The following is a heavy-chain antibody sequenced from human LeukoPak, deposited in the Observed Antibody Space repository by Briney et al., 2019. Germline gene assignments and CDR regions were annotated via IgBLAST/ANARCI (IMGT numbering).Heavy chain of an antibody. D-gene: IGHD5-24*01. CDR2: IKQDGSEK. V-gene: IGHV3-7*01. Sequence: GGSLRLSCAASGFTFSSYWMSWVRQAPGKGLEWVANIKQDGSEKYYVDFVKGRFTISRDNAKTSLYLQMNSLRAEDTTVYCCARALGGLQPYYYNYGMDVWGQGTTVTVSS. J-gene: IGHJ6*02. CDR3: ARALGGLQPYYYNYGMDV. CDR1: GFTFSSYW.